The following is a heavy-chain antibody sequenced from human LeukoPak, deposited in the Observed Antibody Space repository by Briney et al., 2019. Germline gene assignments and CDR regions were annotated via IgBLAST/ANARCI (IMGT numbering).Heavy chain of an antibody. CDR3: ARGGMRDGYNPFDY. V-gene: IGHV4-61*05. CDR1: GGSISSSSYY. Sequence: SETLSLTCTVSGGSISSSSYYWGWIRQPPGKGLEWIGYIYYSGSTNYNPFLKSRVTISVDTSKNQFSLKLSSVTAADTAVYYCARGGMRDGYNPFDYWGQGTLVTVSS. J-gene: IGHJ4*02. D-gene: IGHD5-24*01. CDR2: IYYSGST.